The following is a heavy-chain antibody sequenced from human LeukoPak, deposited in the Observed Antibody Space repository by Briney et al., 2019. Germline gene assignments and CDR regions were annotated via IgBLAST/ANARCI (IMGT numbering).Heavy chain of an antibody. CDR2: IKKDGSEK. Sequence: GGSLSLFCAASEFTYSTYGMSWVRQAPGKGLECVANIKKDGSEKYYVDSVKGRFTISRDNAKNSLYLQMNSLRAEDTAVYYCARDWGTPSSRPSRVRGVIAPLPYGMDVWGQGTTVTVSS. CDR1: EFTYSTYG. V-gene: IGHV3-7*01. D-gene: IGHD3-10*01. J-gene: IGHJ6*02. CDR3: ARDWGTPSSRPSRVRGVIAPLPYGMDV.